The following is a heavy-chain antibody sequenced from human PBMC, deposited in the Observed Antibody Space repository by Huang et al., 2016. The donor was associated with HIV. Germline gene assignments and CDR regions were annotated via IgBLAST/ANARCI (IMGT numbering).Heavy chain of an antibody. CDR3: GRLISRRDYYDSSGFLND. CDR2: VYYSGNT. J-gene: IGHJ4*02. CDR1: GGSISSTYY. V-gene: IGHV4-39*01. D-gene: IGHD3-22*01. Sequence: HLQLQESGPGLVKPSETLSLTCTVSGGSISSTYYWGWIRQPPGKGLEWIANVYYSGNTFYNPSLKSRVTISVDTSKNQFSLRLRSVTAADTAVYYCGRLISRRDYYDSSGFLNDWGQGALVTVTS.